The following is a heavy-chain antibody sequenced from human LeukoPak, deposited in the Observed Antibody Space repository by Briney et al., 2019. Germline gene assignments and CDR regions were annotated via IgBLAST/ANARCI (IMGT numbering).Heavy chain of an antibody. D-gene: IGHD3-9*01. CDR3: AKDGRTYYDILAGYYNVWNWFDP. V-gene: IGHV3-23*01. CDR1: GFTFSSYA. Sequence: GTSLRLSCAASGFTFSSYAMHWARQAPGKGLEWVSAISNSGGSTYYADSVKGRFTISRDNSKNTLYLQMNSLRAEDTAVYYCAKDGRTYYDILAGYYNVWNWFDPWGQGTLVTVSS. J-gene: IGHJ5*02. CDR2: ISNSGGST.